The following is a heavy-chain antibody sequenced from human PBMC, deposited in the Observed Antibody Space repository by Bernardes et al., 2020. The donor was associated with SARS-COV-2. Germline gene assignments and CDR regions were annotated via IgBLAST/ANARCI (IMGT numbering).Heavy chain of an antibody. CDR3: ARWGGSYSIYYFDY. Sequence: SETLSLTCTVSGGPISNYYWSWIRQPPGKGLEWIGHIFYSGSTTYNPSLKSRVTISVDPSKNQFFLKVRSVTAADTALYYCARWGGSYSIYYFDYWGQGALVTVSP. V-gene: IGHV4-59*01. CDR2: IFYSGST. J-gene: IGHJ4*02. D-gene: IGHD3-22*01. CDR1: GGPISNYY.